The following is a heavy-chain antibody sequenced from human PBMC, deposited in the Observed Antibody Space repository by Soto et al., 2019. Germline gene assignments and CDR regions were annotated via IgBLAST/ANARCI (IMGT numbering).Heavy chain of an antibody. CDR2: IRSNGIT. CDR1: GGSISSADYY. CDR3: ARGPLLGGGAMHV. D-gene: IGHD2-15*01. Sequence: QVQLQESGPGLVKPSQTLSLTCNVAGGSISSADYYWNWIRQPPGKGLEWIGRIRSNGITYYSPSLKSRLIISLDTSNNQFSLTLRSLTAADKAVYYCARGPLLGGGAMHVWGQGTTVTVSS. V-gene: IGHV4-30-4*01. J-gene: IGHJ6*02.